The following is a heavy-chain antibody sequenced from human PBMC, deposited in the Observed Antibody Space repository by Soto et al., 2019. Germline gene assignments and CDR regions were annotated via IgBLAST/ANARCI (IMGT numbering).Heavy chain of an antibody. J-gene: IGHJ3*02. D-gene: IGHD3-3*01. CDR3: ASRRPGTIFGVVIMSAFDI. V-gene: IGHV4-31*03. CDR2: IYYSGST. CDR1: GGSISSGGYY. Sequence: PSETLSLTCTVSGGSISSGGYYWSWIRQHPGKGLEWIGYIYYSGSTYYNPSLKSRVTISVDTSKNQFSLKLSSVTAADTAVYYCASRRPGTIFGVVIMSAFDIWGQGTMVTVSS.